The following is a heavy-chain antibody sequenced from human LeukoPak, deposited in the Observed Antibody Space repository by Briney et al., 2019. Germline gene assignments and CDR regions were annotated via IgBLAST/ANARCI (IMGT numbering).Heavy chain of an antibody. CDR1: GYTFTSYG. Sequence: ASVKVSCKASGYTFTSYGISWVRQAPGRGLEWMGWISAYNGNTNYAQKLQGRVTMTEDTSTDTAYMELSSLRSEDTAVYYCASKSPDAFDIWGQGTMVTVSS. J-gene: IGHJ3*02. CDR2: ISAYNGNT. CDR3: ASKSPDAFDI. V-gene: IGHV1-18*01.